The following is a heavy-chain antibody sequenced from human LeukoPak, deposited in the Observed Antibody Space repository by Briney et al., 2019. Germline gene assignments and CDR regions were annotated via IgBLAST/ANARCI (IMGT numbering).Heavy chain of an antibody. Sequence: GRSLRLSCAASGFTFDDYAMHWVRHTPGKGLEWVSGISWNSGSIGYADSVKGRFTISRDNAENSLYLQMNSLRAEDTALYYCAKTGGDSVLYYYYMDVWGKGTTVTVSS. J-gene: IGHJ6*03. CDR1: GFTFDDYA. CDR2: ISWNSGSI. V-gene: IGHV3-9*01. CDR3: AKTGGDSVLYYYYMDV. D-gene: IGHD3-10*01.